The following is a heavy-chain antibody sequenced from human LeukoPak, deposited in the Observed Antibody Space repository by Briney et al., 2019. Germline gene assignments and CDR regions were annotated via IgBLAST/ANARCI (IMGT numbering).Heavy chain of an antibody. D-gene: IGHD6-19*01. CDR2: IYYSGST. CDR1: GGSISSYY. Sequence: SETLSLTCTVSGGSISSYYWSWLRQPPGKGLEWIGYIYYSGSTNYNPSLKSRVTISVDTSKNQFSLKLSSVTAADTAVYYCARDLIAVAGTSSDYYYYGMDVWSKGTTVTASS. V-gene: IGHV4-59*01. CDR3: ARDLIAVAGTSSDYYYYGMDV. J-gene: IGHJ6*04.